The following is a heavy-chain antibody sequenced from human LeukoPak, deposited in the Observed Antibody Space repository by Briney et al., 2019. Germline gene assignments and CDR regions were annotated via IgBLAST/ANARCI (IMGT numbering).Heavy chain of an antibody. Sequence: SQTLSLTCTVSGGSISSGSYYWSWIRQPAGKGLEWIGRIYSSGSTNYNPSLKSRVSISLDTSKNHFSLRLNSLTAADTAVYYCTRFGPDYWGQGTLVTVSP. CDR1: GGSISSGSYY. D-gene: IGHD3-10*01. CDR3: TRFGPDY. V-gene: IGHV4-61*02. J-gene: IGHJ4*02. CDR2: IYSSGST.